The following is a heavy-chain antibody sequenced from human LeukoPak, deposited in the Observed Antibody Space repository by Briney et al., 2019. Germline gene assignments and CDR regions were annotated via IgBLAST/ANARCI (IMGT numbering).Heavy chain of an antibody. CDR2: IKHDGSEV. CDR1: GFIFSDYW. Sequence: PGGSLRLSCAASGFIFSDYWMGWVRLSPGKGPEWVGNIKHDGSEVVYVDSVRGRFTISRDNAKYSLYLHMSGLRVDDTAVYYGARPSYTSGSYFEYWGQGTLVTVS. J-gene: IGHJ4*02. D-gene: IGHD3-10*01. CDR3: ARPSYTSGSYFEY. V-gene: IGHV3-7*01.